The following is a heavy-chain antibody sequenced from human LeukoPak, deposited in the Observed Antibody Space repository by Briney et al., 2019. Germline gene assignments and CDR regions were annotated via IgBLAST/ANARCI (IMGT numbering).Heavy chain of an antibody. Sequence: QPGGSLRLSCAASGFTYSTYWMTWVRQALGKGLEWVANIKQDESEKYYVDSVKGRFTISRDNAKSSLFLQMNSLRVEDTAVYYCVRAMDVWGQGTTVTVSS. CDR2: IKQDESEK. CDR3: VRAMDV. CDR1: GFTYSTYW. V-gene: IGHV3-7*03. J-gene: IGHJ6*02.